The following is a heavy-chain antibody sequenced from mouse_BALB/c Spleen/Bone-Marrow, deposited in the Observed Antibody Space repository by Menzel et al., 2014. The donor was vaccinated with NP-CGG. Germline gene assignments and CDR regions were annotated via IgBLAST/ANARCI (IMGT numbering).Heavy chain of an antibody. V-gene: IGHV5-17*02. Sequence: EVQLVESGGDLVQPGGSRKPSCAASGFTFSSFGMHWVRQAPEKGLEWVAYISSGSSTIYYADTVKGRFTISRDNPKNTLFLQMTSLRSEDTAMYYCARDRYDEYFDVWGAGTTVPVSS. D-gene: IGHD2-14*01. CDR3: ARDRYDEYFDV. CDR1: GFTFSSFG. CDR2: ISSGSSTI. J-gene: IGHJ1*01.